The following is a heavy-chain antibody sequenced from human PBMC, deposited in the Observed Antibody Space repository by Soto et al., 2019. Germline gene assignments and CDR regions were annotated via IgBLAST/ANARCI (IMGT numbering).Heavy chain of an antibody. Sequence: PGGSLRLSCAASGFTFSSYAMSWVRQAPGKGLEWVSAISGSGGSTYYADSVKGRFTISRDNSKNTLYLQMNSLRAEDTAVYYCAKWGTHGVAGYNWFDPWGQGTLVTVSS. D-gene: IGHD6-19*01. CDR3: AKWGTHGVAGYNWFDP. V-gene: IGHV3-23*01. J-gene: IGHJ5*02. CDR2: ISGSGGST. CDR1: GFTFSSYA.